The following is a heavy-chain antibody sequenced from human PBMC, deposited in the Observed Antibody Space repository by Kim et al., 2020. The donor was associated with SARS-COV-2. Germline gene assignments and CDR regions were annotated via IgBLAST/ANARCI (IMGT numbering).Heavy chain of an antibody. D-gene: IGHD3-10*01. J-gene: IGHJ5*02. Sequence: ASVKVSCKASGYTFTSYGISWVRQAPGQGLEWMGWISAYNGNTNYAQKLQGRVTMTTDTSTSTAYMELRSLRSDDTAVYYCARAYVLLWFGERNWFDPWGQGTLVTVSS. CDR1: GYTFTSYG. CDR3: ARAYVLLWFGERNWFDP. CDR2: ISAYNGNT. V-gene: IGHV1-18*01.